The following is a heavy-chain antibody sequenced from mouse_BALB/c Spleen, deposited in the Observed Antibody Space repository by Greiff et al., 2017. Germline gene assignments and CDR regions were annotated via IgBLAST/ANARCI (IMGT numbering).Heavy chain of an antibody. D-gene: IGHD2-2*01. CDR1: GFNIKDTY. V-gene: IGHV14-3*02. J-gene: IGHJ3*01. Sequence: EVKLMESGAELVKPGASVKLSCTASGFNIKDTYMHWVKQRPEQGLEWIGRIDPANGNTKYDPKFQGKATITADTSSNTAYLQLSSLTSEDTAVYYCALYGYDSAWFAYWGQGTLVTVSA. CDR2: IDPANGNT. CDR3: ALYGYDSAWFAY.